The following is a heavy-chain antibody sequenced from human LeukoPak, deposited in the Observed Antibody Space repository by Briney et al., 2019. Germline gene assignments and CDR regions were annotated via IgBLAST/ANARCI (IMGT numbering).Heavy chain of an antibody. J-gene: IGHJ4*02. D-gene: IGHD3-22*01. Sequence: ASVKVSCKASGYTFTGYYMHWVRQAPRQGLEWMGWINPNSGGTDYAQKFQGRVTMTSDTSISTAYMELSRLRSDDTAVYYCARDYYDSSGYISDYWGQGTLVTVSS. CDR1: GYTFTGYY. CDR2: INPNSGGT. V-gene: IGHV1-2*02. CDR3: ARDYYDSSGYISDY.